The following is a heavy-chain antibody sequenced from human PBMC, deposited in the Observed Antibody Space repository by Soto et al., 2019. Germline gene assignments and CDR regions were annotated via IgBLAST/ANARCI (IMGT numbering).Heavy chain of an antibody. V-gene: IGHV3-23*01. CDR3: AKEGGIQLWGQYYFDY. CDR1: GFTFSSYA. D-gene: IGHD5-18*01. CDR2: ISGSGGST. Sequence: EVQLLESGGGLVQPGGSLRLSCAASGFTFSSYAMSWVRQAPGKGLEWVSAISGSGGSTYYADSVKGRFTISRDNSKNTLYLQMNSLRAEDTAVYYCAKEGGIQLWGQYYFDYWGQGTLVTVSS. J-gene: IGHJ4*02.